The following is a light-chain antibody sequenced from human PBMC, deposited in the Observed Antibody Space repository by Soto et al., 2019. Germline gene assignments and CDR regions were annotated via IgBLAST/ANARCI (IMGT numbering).Light chain of an antibody. CDR1: QFIGSN. V-gene: IGKV3-15*01. Sequence: MTQSPATLSVSPGERATLSCRASQFIGSNLAWYQQKPGEAPRLLMYDASSRATGIPARFSGSGSGTEFALTISSLQSEDFAIYYCQQYNNWLPLTFGGGTKVEIK. CDR2: DAS. J-gene: IGKJ4*01. CDR3: QQYNNWLPLT.